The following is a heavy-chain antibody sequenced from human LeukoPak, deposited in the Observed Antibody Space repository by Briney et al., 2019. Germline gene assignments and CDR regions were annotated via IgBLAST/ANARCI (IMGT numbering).Heavy chain of an antibody. CDR1: GFTFSNTW. V-gene: IGHV3-15*01. Sequence: PGGSLRLSCAASGFTFSNTWMSWDRQAPGKGLEWVGRIKSKTEGGTTDCAAPVKGRFTISRDDSKNTLYLQMNSLTTEDRAVYYCTTGPYSSSSDYWGQGTLVTVSS. D-gene: IGHD6-13*01. CDR3: TTGPYSSSSDY. CDR2: IKSKTEGGTT. J-gene: IGHJ4*02.